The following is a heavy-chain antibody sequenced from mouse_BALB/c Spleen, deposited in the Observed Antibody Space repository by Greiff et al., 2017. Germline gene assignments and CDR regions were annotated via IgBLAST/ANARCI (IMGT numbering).Heavy chain of an antibody. V-gene: IGHV14-1*02. J-gene: IGHJ2*01. Sequence: EVQLQESGAELVRPGALVKLSCKASGFNIKDYYMHWVKQRPEQGLEWIGWIDPENGNTIYDPKFQGKASITADTSYNTAYLQLSSLTSEDTAVYYCARRWLLPFDYWGQGTTLTVSS. CDR3: ARRWLLPFDY. CDR2: IDPENGNT. CDR1: GFNIKDYY. D-gene: IGHD2-3*01.